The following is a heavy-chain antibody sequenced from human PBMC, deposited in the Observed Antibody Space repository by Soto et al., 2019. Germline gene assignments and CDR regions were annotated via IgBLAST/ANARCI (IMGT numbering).Heavy chain of an antibody. Sequence: GGSLRLSCAASGFTFSSYIMNWVRQAPGKGLEWVSSISSSSTYIHYGDSVKGRFTISRDNAKNSLNLQMNSLRAEDTAVYFCARDTNYYASGSGVDYWGQGILVTV. D-gene: IGHD3-10*01. CDR2: ISSSSTYI. CDR1: GFTFSSYI. CDR3: ARDTNYYASGSGVDY. J-gene: IGHJ4*02. V-gene: IGHV3-21*01.